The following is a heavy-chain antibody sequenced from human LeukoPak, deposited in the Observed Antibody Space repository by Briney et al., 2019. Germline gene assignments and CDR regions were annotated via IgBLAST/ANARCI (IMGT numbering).Heavy chain of an antibody. V-gene: IGHV3-48*03. CDR3: ARVRETKYSYGPNPLDY. CDR2: ISSSGSTI. Sequence: GGSLRLSCAASGFTFSSYEMNWVRQAPGKGLEWVSYISSSGSTIYYADSVKGRFTISRDNAKNSLYLQMNSLRAEDAAVYYCARVRETKYSYGPNPLDYWGQGTLVTVSS. D-gene: IGHD5-18*01. J-gene: IGHJ4*02. CDR1: GFTFSSYE.